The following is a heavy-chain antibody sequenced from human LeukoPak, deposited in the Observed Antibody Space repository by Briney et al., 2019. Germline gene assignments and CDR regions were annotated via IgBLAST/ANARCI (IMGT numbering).Heavy chain of an antibody. J-gene: IGHJ4*02. V-gene: IGHV4-30-4*08. D-gene: IGHD6-13*01. CDR3: AREAPWQQGFDY. CDR1: GGSISSGDYY. CDR2: NYYSGST. Sequence: SQTLSLTCTVSGGSISSGDYYWSWIRQPTGKGREGIGYNYYSGSTCYNPSLKSRVTISVDTSKNQFSLKLSSVTAADTAVYYCAREAPWQQGFDYWGQGTLVTVSS.